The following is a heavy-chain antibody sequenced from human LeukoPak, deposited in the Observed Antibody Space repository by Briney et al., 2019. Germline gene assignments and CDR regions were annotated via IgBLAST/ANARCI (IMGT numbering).Heavy chain of an antibody. J-gene: IGHJ6*02. CDR2: INPNSGGT. D-gene: IGHD1-26*01. V-gene: IGHV1-2*02. Sequence: GASVKVSCKASGYTFTGYYMHWVRQAPGQGLEWMGWINPNSGGTNYAQKFQGRVTMTRDTSISTAYMELSRLRSDDTALYYCAKHMRATNTYSFFGLDVWGQGTTVTVSS. CDR3: AKHMRATNTYSFFGLDV. CDR1: GYTFTGYY.